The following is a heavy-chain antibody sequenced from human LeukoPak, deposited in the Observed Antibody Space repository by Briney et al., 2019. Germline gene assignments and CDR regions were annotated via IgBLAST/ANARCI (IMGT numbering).Heavy chain of an antibody. CDR2: INPDSGGT. D-gene: IGHD5-12*01. CDR1: GYTFTGFY. Sequence: ASVKVSCKASGYTFTGFYMHWVRQAPGQGLEWMGWINPDSGGTNHAQKFQGRVTVTRDTSISTAYMELSKLTPDDTAVYYCARLNSGYDYFDCWGQGTLVTVSS. V-gene: IGHV1-2*02. CDR3: ARLNSGYDYFDC. J-gene: IGHJ4*02.